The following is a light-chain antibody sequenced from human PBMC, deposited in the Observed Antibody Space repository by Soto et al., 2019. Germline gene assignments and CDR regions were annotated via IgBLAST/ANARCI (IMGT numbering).Light chain of an antibody. Sequence: IQMTQSPSTLSGSVGCRVTMTCRASQTISSWLAWYQQKPGKAPKLLIYTASTLKSGVPSRFSGSGSGTEFTLTLSRLQPDDFATYYCQHYNSYSEAFGQGTQVDIK. V-gene: IGKV1-5*03. CDR1: QTISSW. J-gene: IGKJ1*01. CDR2: TAS. CDR3: QHYNSYSEA.